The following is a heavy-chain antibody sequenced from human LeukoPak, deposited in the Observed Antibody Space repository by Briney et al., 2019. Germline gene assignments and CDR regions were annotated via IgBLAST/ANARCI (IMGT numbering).Heavy chain of an antibody. Sequence: SVKVSCKASGGTFSSYAISWVRQAPGQGLEWMGGIIPIFGTANYAQKFQSRVTITADESTSTAYMELSSLRSEDTAVYYCARRFRDGYTTFDYWGQGTLVTVSS. CDR2: IIPIFGTA. CDR1: GGTFSSYA. J-gene: IGHJ4*02. CDR3: ARRFRDGYTTFDY. V-gene: IGHV1-69*13. D-gene: IGHD5-24*01.